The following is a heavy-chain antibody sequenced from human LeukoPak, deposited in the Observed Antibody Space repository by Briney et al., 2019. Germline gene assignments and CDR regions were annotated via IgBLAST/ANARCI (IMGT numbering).Heavy chain of an antibody. CDR3: ARVRRGYSGYAFDY. CDR1: GFTFSSYS. V-gene: IGHV3-21*01. Sequence: KSGGSLRLSCAASGFTFSSYSMNWVRQAPGKGLEWVSSISSSSSYIYYADSVKGRFTISRDNAKNSLYLQMNSLRAEDTAVYYCARVRRGYSGYAFDYWGQGTLVTVSS. D-gene: IGHD5-12*01. J-gene: IGHJ4*02. CDR2: ISSSSSYI.